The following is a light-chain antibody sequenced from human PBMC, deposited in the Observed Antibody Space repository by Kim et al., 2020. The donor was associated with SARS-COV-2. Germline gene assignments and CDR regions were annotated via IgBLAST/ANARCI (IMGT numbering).Light chain of an antibody. Sequence: AASGGDRVTITCRASQYISTWVAWYQQKPGKAPKLLIYKASNLESGVPSRFSGSGSGTEFTLTINSLQPDDFATYYCQQYANYWAFGQGTKVDIK. J-gene: IGKJ1*01. CDR3: QQYANYWA. CDR1: QYISTW. CDR2: KAS. V-gene: IGKV1-5*03.